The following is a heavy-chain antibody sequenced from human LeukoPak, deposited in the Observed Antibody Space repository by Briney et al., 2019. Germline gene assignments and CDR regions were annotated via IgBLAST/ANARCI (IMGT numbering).Heavy chain of an antibody. CDR2: ISWNGGSI. J-gene: IGHJ4*02. D-gene: IGHD6-13*01. V-gene: IGHV3-9*01. CDR1: GFTFDDYP. Sequence: GRSLRLSCAASGFTFDDYPMHWVRQAPGKGLEWFSGISWNGGSIAYAASVKGRFTISRDNSKNSLYLQMDSLRAEDTALYYCGKDGAIAAANPLFESWGQGTLGNVSS. CDR3: GKDGAIAAANPLFES.